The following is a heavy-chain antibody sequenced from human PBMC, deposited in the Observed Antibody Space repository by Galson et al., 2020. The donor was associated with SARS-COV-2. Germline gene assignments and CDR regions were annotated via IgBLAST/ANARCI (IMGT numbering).Heavy chain of an antibody. Sequence: SQTPSLPCTVSGGHISSYYWSWLRQPPGKEPVGVGYIYYSGSTNYNPSLKSRVTMSVDTSKNQFSLKLSAVTASDTAVCCCVRWGVTFDYWGQGTLVTVSS. CDR3: VRWGVTFDY. CDR2: IYYSGST. J-gene: IGHJ4*02. D-gene: IGHD3-10*01. CDR1: GGHISSYY. V-gene: IGHV4-59*01.